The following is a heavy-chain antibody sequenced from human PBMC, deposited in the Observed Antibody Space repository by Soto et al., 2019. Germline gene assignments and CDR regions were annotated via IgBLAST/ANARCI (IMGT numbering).Heavy chain of an antibody. CDR1: GGFVTSGSYY. CDR3: ARLERGTPTTVVNAFDI. V-gene: IGHV4-34*01. CDR2: MSHSGGT. Sequence: QVQLQQWGAGLLKPSETLSLTCAVYGGFVTSGSYYWSWIRQPPGKGLEWIGEMSHSGGTHFNPAHKSQRTISVDTSKNQCSLKMRAVTAADTALYYCARLERGTPTTVVNAFDIWGPGTLVTVSS. J-gene: IGHJ3*02. D-gene: IGHD1-1*01.